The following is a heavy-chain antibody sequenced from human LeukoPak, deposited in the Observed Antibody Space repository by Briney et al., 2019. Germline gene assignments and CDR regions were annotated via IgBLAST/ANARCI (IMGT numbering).Heavy chain of an antibody. V-gene: IGHV1-69*02. Sequence: SVTVSCKASGGSFSSYSISWVRQAPGQGLEWMGWIIPIHGSANYPQNSQGTIPITAEKAKSTAYMELRSRRSQDTAVYFCARVDTAVVIDYWGQGTRVTVSS. CDR3: ARVDTAVVIDY. J-gene: IGHJ4*02. CDR2: IIPIHGSA. CDR1: GGSFSSYS. D-gene: IGHD5-18*01.